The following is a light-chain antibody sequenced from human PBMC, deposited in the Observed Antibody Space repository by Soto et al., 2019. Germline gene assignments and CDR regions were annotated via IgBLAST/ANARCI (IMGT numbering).Light chain of an antibody. V-gene: IGKV3-11*01. J-gene: IGKJ5*01. Sequence: EIVLTQSPAALSLSPGERATLSCRPSQPISSYLSWYQQKPSQAPRLLIYDTSKRATGVPARFSGSGSGTEFTLTINNVEPEDLAVYYCQQRSNWPLFGQGTRLEIK. CDR1: QPISSY. CDR3: QQRSNWPL. CDR2: DTS.